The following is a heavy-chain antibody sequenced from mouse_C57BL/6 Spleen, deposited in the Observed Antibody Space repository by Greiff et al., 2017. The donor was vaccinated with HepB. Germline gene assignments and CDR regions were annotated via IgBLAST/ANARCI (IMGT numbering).Heavy chain of an antibody. Sequence: EVHLVESGEGLVKPGGSLKLSCAASGFTFSSYAMSWVRQTPEKRLEWVAYISSGGDYTYYADTVKGRFTISRDNARNTLYLQMSSLKSEDTAMYYCTRDQRAYYDYDGFAYWGQGTLVTVSA. CDR3: TRDQRAYYDYDGFAY. D-gene: IGHD2-4*01. CDR1: GFTFSSYA. J-gene: IGHJ3*01. V-gene: IGHV5-9-1*02. CDR2: ISSGGDYT.